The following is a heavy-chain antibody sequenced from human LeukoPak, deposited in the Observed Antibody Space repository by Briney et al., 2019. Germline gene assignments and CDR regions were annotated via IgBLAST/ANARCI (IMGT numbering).Heavy chain of an antibody. J-gene: IGHJ4*02. V-gene: IGHV1-18*01. CDR1: GYTFTSYG. Sequence: GASVKVSCKASGYTFTSYGISWVRQAPGQWLEWMGWISAYNGNTKYSQKFQGRVTITRDTSASTAYMELSSLRSEDTAVYYCARGQVHQDYWGQGTLVTVSS. D-gene: IGHD1-1*01. CDR3: ARGQVHQDY. CDR2: ISAYNGNT.